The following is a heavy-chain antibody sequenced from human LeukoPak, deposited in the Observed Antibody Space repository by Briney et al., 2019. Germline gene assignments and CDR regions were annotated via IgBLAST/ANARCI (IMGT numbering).Heavy chain of an antibody. CDR3: ARGHIVVVVATTRSDAFDI. D-gene: IGHD2-15*01. V-gene: IGHV4-34*01. CDR2: INHRGST. CDR1: SGTFSGYY. Sequence: SETLSLTCAVYSGTFSGYYWSWIRQPPGKGLEWIGEINHRGSTNYNPSLKSRVTISVDTSKNQVSLKLNSVTAADTAVYYCARGHIVVVVATTRSDAFDIWGQGTMVTVSS. J-gene: IGHJ3*02.